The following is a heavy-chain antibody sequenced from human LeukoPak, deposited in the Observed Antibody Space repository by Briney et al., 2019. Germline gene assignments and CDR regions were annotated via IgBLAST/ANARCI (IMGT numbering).Heavy chain of an antibody. CDR2: MNPNSGNT. D-gene: IGHD4-23*01. V-gene: IGHV1-8*03. Sequence: ASVKVSCKASGYTFTSYDINWVRQATGQGLEWMGWMNPNSGNTGYAQKFQGRVTITRNTSISTAYMELSSLRSEDTAVYYCARGRGTTVVTPSWFDPWGQGTLVTVSS. CDR1: GYTFTSYD. J-gene: IGHJ5*02. CDR3: ARGRGTTVVTPSWFDP.